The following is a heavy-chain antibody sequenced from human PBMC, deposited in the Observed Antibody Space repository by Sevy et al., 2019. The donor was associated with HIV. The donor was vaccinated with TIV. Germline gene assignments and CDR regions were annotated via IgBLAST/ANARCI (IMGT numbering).Heavy chain of an antibody. CDR3: ARHDCSGGSCFPPSFDY. CDR1: SVSISDYY. Sequence: SETLSLTCTVSSVSISDYYWSWIRQPPGRGLEWIGYIYSTRNIYYSPSLKSRVTISVDTSKNQFSLKLNSVTAADTAVYYCARHDCSGGSCFPPSFDYWGQGTLVTVSS. J-gene: IGHJ4*02. CDR2: IYSTRNI. V-gene: IGHV4-59*13. D-gene: IGHD2-15*01.